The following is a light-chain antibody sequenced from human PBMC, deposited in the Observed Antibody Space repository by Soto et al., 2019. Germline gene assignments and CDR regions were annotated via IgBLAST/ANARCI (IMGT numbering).Light chain of an antibody. CDR2: DDN. CDR3: QSYDSSLTVV. Sequence: QSVMTQPPSVSAAPGQKVTISCSGSSSNIGGNSVSWYQQLPGTAPKLLIYDDNKRPSGIPDRFSASKSGTSASLDITGLQAEDEAEYFCQSYDSSLTVVFGGGTKLTVL. V-gene: IGLV1-51*01. J-gene: IGLJ2*01. CDR1: SSNIGGNS.